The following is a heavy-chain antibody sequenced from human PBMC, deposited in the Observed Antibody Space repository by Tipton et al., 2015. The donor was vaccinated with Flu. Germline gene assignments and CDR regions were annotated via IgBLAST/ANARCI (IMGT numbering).Heavy chain of an antibody. CDR3: ARLSYYDVDLKNFYFED. D-gene: IGHD3-10*02. V-gene: IGHV4-39*01. CDR2: IYPTETT. CDR1: SGSIRSTNYF. Sequence: TLSLTCTVSSGSIRSTNYFCAWIRQPPGKRLELIGSIYPTETTYYNPSLKSRVTISVDTSKSQFSLKLRSVTAADTAVYYCARLSYYDVDLKNFYFEDWGRGTLVTVSS. J-gene: IGHJ4*02.